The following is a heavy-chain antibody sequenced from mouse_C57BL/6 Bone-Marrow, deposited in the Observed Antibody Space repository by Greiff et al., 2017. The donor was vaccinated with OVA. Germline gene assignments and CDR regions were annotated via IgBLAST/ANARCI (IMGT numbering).Heavy chain of an antibody. Sequence: VQLQQSGAELARPGASVKLSCKASGYTFTSYGISWVKQRTGQGLEWIGEIYPRSGNTYYNEKFKGKATLTADKSSSTAYMELRSLTSEDSAVYCCARKGSTTVVAPYWYFDVWGTGTTVTVSS. V-gene: IGHV1-81*01. J-gene: IGHJ1*03. CDR2: IYPRSGNT. CDR1: GYTFTSYG. CDR3: ARKGSTTVVAPYWYFDV. D-gene: IGHD1-1*01.